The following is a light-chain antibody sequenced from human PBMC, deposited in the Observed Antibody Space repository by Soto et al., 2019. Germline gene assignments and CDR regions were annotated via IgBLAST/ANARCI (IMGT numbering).Light chain of an antibody. J-gene: IGLJ1*01. V-gene: IGLV2-14*01. Sequence: QSALTQPASVSGSPGQSITISCTGTTSDVGGYNFVSWYQQHPGKAPHLVIYEVNYRPSGVSHRFSASKSGNTASLTISGLQAEDEAEYYCSSYTTSNFYVFGTGTKVTVL. CDR3: SSYTTSNFYV. CDR1: TSDVGGYNF. CDR2: EVN.